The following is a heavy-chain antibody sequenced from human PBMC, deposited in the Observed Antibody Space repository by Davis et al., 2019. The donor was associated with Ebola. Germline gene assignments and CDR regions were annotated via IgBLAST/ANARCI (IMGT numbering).Heavy chain of an antibody. J-gene: IGHJ4*02. CDR1: GYTFTNYY. CDR2: IIPMFGTG. V-gene: IGHV1-69*13. Sequence: SVKVSCKASGYTFTNYYMHWVRQAPGQGLECMGGIIPMFGTGNYAQKFQGRVTISADESTSTAYMELSSLKYEDTAVYYCARALAGSYEGFEFWGQGTLVTVSS. D-gene: IGHD3-16*01. CDR3: ARALAGSYEGFEF.